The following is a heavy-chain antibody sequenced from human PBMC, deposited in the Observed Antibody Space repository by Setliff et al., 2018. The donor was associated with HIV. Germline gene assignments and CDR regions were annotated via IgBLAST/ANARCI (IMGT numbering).Heavy chain of an antibody. V-gene: IGHV3-64*01. D-gene: IGHD5-12*01. CDR3: ARDERRWLQSGMDV. Sequence: GGSLRLSCAASGFTFSSYAMHWVRQAPGKGLEYVSAISSNGGSTYYANSVKGRFTISRDNSKNTLYLQMGSLRAEDMAVYYCARDERRWLQSGMDVWGQGTTVTVSS. CDR1: GFTFSSYA. CDR2: ISSNGGST. J-gene: IGHJ6*02.